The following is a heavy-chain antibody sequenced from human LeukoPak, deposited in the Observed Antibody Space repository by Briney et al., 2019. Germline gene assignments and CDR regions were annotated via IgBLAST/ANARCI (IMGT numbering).Heavy chain of an antibody. V-gene: IGHV3-48*04. CDR3: ARVGGIAAAPGDFQH. CDR1: GFTFSSYS. CDR2: ISSSGSTI. J-gene: IGHJ1*01. D-gene: IGHD6-13*01. Sequence: GGSLRLSCAASGFTFSSYSMNWVRQAPGKGLEWVSYISSSGSTIYYADSVKGRFTISRDNAKNSLYLQMNSLRAEDTAVYYCARVGGIAAAPGDFQHWGQGTLVTVSS.